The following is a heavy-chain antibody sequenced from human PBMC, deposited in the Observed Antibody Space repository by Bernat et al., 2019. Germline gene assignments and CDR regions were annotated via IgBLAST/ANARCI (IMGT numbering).Heavy chain of an antibody. CDR3: TTGRIWFRELYGY. CDR1: GFTFSNAW. D-gene: IGHD3-10*01. CDR2: IKSKTDGGTT. V-gene: IGHV3-15*01. Sequence: EVQLVESGGGLVKPGGSLRLSCAASGFTFSNAWMSWVRQAPGKGLEWVGRIKSKTDGGTTDYGAPVKGSFTISREDSKHTLYLQMNSPKTEDTAVYYCTTGRIWFRELYGYWGQGTLVTVSS. J-gene: IGHJ4*02.